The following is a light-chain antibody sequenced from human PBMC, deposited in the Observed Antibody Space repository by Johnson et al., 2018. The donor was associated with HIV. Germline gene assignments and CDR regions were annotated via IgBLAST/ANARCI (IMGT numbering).Light chain of an antibody. CDR1: SSNIGNNY. V-gene: IGLV1-51*01. CDR3: GTWDSSLSAGV. Sequence: QSVLTQPPSVSAAPGQKVTISCSGSSSNIGNNYVSWYQQLPGTGPKLLIYDNNKRPSGIPDRFSGSKSSTSATLGITGLQTGDEADYYCGTWDSSLSAGVFGTGTKVTVL. J-gene: IGLJ1*01. CDR2: DNN.